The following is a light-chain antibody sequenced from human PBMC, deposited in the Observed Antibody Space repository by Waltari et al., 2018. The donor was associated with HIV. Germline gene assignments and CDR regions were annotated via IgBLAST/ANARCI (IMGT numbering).Light chain of an antibody. CDR1: SSDVGDYNY. CDR3: SSYASRDRYEV. Sequence: QSALTQPPSASGSPGQSVTISCTGTSSDVGDYNYVSWYQQHPAKAPKLIIYEVTKRPSGVPHRFSGSKSGNTASLTGSGLLAEDEADYYCSSYASRDRYEVFGGGTELTVL. V-gene: IGLV2-8*01. J-gene: IGLJ2*01. CDR2: EVT.